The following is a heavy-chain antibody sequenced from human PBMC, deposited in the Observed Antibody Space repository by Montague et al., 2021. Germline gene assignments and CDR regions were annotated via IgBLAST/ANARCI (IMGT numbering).Heavy chain of an antibody. CDR1: GGSISSINW. Sequence: SETLSLTCAVSGGSISSINWWSWVRQPPGKGLEWIGEILHTGSTNYNPSLKSRVTISVDKSKNQFSLKLSSVTAAGTAVYYCARDNGYCNITSCSPLTYWGQGTLVTVSS. V-gene: IGHV4-4*02. CDR3: ARDNGYCNITSCSPLTY. CDR2: ILHTGST. D-gene: IGHD2-2*03. J-gene: IGHJ4*02.